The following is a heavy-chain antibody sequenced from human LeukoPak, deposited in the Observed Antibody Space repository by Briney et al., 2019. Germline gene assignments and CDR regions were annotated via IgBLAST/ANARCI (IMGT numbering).Heavy chain of an antibody. CDR3: AREAPRGAFDI. J-gene: IGHJ3*02. Sequence: SETLSLTCTVSGGSISSYYWSWIRQPPGKGLEWIGYIYYSESTNYNPSLKSRVTISVDTSKNQFSLKLSSVTAADTAVYYGAREAPRGAFDISGQGKMVTVSS. D-gene: IGHD3-10*01. CDR1: GGSISSYY. V-gene: IGHV4-59*01. CDR2: IYYSEST.